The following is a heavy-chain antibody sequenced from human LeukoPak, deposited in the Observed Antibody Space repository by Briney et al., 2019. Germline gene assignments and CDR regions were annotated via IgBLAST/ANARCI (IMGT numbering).Heavy chain of an antibody. Sequence: PGGSLRLSCAASGFTFSSYSMNWVRQAPGKGLEWVSSISSSSSYIYYADSVKGRFTISRDNAKNSLYLQMNSLRAEDTAVYYCARADSVVVVAATEVYYFDYWGQGTLVTVSS. CDR2: ISSSSSYI. J-gene: IGHJ4*02. CDR1: GFTFSSYS. D-gene: IGHD2-15*01. CDR3: ARADSVVVVAATEVYYFDY. V-gene: IGHV3-21*01.